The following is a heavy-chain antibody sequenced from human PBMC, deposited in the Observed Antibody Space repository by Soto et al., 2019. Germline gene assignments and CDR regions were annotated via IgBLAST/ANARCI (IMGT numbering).Heavy chain of an antibody. D-gene: IGHD2-2*02. CDR1: GGSVSSGSYY. Sequence: PSETLSLTCTVSGGSVSSGSYYWSWIRQPPGKGLEWIGYIYYSGSTNYNPSLKSRVTISVDTSKNQFSLKLSSVTAADTAVYYCAITGLYCSSPSCYRGGFGMDVWGQGTPVTVYS. V-gene: IGHV4-61*01. CDR2: IYYSGST. J-gene: IGHJ6*02. CDR3: AITGLYCSSPSCYRGGFGMDV.